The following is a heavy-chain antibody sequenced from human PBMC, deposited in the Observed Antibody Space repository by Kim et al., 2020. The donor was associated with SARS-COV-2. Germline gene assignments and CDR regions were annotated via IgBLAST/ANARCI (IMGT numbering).Heavy chain of an antibody. V-gene: IGHV4-34*01. Sequence: SETLSLTCAVYGGSFSGYYWSWIRQPPGKGLEWIGEINHSGSTNYNPSLKSRVTISVDTSKNQFSLKLSSVTAADTAVYYCARGQGIQLWSRGYFDYWGQGTLVTVSS. CDR3: ARGQGIQLWSRGYFDY. CDR2: INHSGST. D-gene: IGHD5-18*01. J-gene: IGHJ4*02. CDR1: GGSFSGYY.